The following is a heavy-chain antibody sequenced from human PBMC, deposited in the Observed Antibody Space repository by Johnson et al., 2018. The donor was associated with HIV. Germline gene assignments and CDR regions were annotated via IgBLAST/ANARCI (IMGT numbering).Heavy chain of an antibody. V-gene: IGHV3-66*02. Sequence: QLVESGGGVVQPGGSLRLSCAASGFTVSSNYMSWVRQAPGKGLEWVSVIYSGGSTYYADSVKGRFTISRDNSKNTLYLQMNSLRAEDTAVYYCVRGRGYSGYDPPAAFDIWGQGTMVTVSS. D-gene: IGHD5-12*01. J-gene: IGHJ3*02. CDR2: IYSGGST. CDR1: GFTVSSNY. CDR3: VRGRGYSGYDPPAAFDI.